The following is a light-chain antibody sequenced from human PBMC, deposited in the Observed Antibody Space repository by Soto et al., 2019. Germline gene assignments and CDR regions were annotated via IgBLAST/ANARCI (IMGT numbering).Light chain of an antibody. CDR2: KAS. Sequence: DIQMTQSPSTLSASVGDRVTITCRASQSISSWLAWYQQKPGKAPKLLIYKASSLESGVPSRFSGSGSGTEFTLTIRSLQTDDFATYYCQQYNTYSRTFAQGTKVEIK. V-gene: IGKV1-5*03. CDR1: QSISSW. J-gene: IGKJ1*01. CDR3: QQYNTYSRT.